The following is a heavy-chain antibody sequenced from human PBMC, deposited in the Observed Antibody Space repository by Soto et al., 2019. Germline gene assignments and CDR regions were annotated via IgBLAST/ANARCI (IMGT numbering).Heavy chain of an antibody. Sequence: EEQLVESGGGLVQPGGSLRLSCAASGFSFSTHYMNWVRQTPAKGLEWVSSINRDSTVIKYADSVKDRFTISRDNARNSLSLQMNRLRDEDTAVYYCLNGDYYVGLGTLVTVSS. CDR2: INRDSTVI. J-gene: IGHJ4*02. D-gene: IGHD3-16*01. CDR3: LNGDYY. CDR1: GFSFSTHY. V-gene: IGHV3-48*02.